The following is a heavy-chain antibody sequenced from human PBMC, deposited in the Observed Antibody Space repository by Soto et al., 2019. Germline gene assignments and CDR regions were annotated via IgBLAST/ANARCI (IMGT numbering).Heavy chain of an antibody. Sequence: PGGSLRLSCAVSGFTVSSNYMSWVRQAPGKGLEWVSVIYVGSGGTYYADSVKGRFTISRDNSKNTLYLQMNSLRAGDTAVYYCASSDSYYFDYWGQGTLVTVSS. CDR1: GFTVSSNY. J-gene: IGHJ4*02. D-gene: IGHD2-21*02. V-gene: IGHV3-53*01. CDR3: ASSDSYYFDY. CDR2: IYVGSGGT.